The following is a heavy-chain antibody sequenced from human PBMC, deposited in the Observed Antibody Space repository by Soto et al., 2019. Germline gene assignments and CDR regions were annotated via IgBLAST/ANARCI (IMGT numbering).Heavy chain of an antibody. CDR1: GVTFSSYA. V-gene: IGHV3-11*06. J-gene: IGHJ6*02. Sequence: XGSLILSCEASGVTFSSYAMSWIRQAPGKGLDWVSYIGSSSTNTKYADSVKGRFTISRDNAKNSLYLQMNSLTAEDTAVYYCARDGDKYCSAGSCYSGYYYYAMDVWGQGTTVTVSS. CDR2: IGSSSTNT. D-gene: IGHD2-15*01. CDR3: ARDGDKYCSAGSCYSGYYYYAMDV.